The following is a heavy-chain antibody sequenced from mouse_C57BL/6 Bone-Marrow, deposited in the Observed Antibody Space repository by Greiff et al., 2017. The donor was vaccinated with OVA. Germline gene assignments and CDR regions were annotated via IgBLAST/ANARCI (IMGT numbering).Heavy chain of an antibody. Sequence: QVQLQQPGAELVKPGASVKMSCKASGYTFTSYWITWVKQRPGQGLEWIGDIYPGSGSTNYNEKFKSKATLTVETSSSTAYMQLSSLTSEDSAVYYCARLWDYWGQGTSVTVSS. CDR1: GYTFTSYW. CDR3: ARLWDY. CDR2: IYPGSGST. V-gene: IGHV1-55*01. J-gene: IGHJ4*01.